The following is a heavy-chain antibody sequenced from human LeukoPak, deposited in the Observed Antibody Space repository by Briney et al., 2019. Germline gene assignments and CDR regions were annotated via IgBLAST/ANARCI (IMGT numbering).Heavy chain of an antibody. CDR1: GGSISSYY. V-gene: IGHV4-59*12. CDR3: ARDSGYYRYFDY. J-gene: IGHJ4*02. D-gene: IGHD3-22*01. Sequence: SETPSLTCTVSGGSISSYYWSWIRQPPGKGLEWIGYISYSGSTNYNPSLKSRVTISVDTSKNQFSLKLSSVTAADTAVYYCARDSGYYRYFDYWGQGTLVTVSS. CDR2: ISYSGST.